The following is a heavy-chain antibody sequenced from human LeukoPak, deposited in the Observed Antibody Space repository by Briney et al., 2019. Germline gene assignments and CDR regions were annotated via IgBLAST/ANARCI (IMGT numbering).Heavy chain of an antibody. CDR3: ASGKYCTSSSCY. V-gene: IGHV3-74*01. Sequence: GGSLRLSCAASGFAFSSYWMHWVRQAPGKGLVWVSRINTDGSSTNYADSVKGRFTISRDNAKNTLYLQMNSLRAEDTAVYYCASGKYCTSSSCYWSQGTLVTVSS. D-gene: IGHD2-2*01. CDR1: GFAFSSYW. J-gene: IGHJ4*02. CDR2: INTDGSST.